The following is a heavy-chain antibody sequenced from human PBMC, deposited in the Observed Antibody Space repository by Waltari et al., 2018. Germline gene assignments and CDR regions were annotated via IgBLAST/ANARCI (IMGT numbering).Heavy chain of an antibody. CDR3: ARKTSALYFDY. J-gene: IGHJ4*02. CDR2: IWFDGSDK. CDR1: GLSFSSYG. Sequence: QVQLVESGGGVVQPGRSLRLSCAASGLSFSSYGMHWVRQAPGKGLEWVAVIWFDGSDKYYADAVKGRFTISRDNSKNTLYLQMNSLRAEDTAVYYCARKTSALYFDYWGQGALVTVSS. D-gene: IGHD2-2*01. V-gene: IGHV3-33*08.